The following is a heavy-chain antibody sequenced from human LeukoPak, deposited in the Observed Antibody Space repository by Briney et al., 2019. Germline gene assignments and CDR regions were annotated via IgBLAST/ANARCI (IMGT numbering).Heavy chain of an antibody. CDR2: IYYTGDT. D-gene: IGHD1-14*01. CDR1: GGSITSNSYY. V-gene: IGHV4-39*07. J-gene: IGHJ4*02. Sequence: SSETLSLTCTVSGGSITSNSYYWGWIRQPPGKGLEWIGSIYYTGDTYYNPSLKRRVTISVDTSKNQFSLRLTSVTAADTAVYYCVRTNPWDLTYYFDYWGQGTLVTVSS. CDR3: VRTNPWDLTYYFDY.